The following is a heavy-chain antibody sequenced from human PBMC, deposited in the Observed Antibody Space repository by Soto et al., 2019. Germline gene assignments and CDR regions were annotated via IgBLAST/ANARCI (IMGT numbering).Heavy chain of an antibody. D-gene: IGHD6-19*01. CDR3: ARGDSTGSPTGWFDP. Sequence: QVQLVQSGAEVKKPGASVQVSCKASGYTFTRYSINWVRQAPGQGLEWVGWISNYNGDTKYAQKFQGRVTLTTDTSTTTTYMDLSSLTSDDTAVYFSARGDSTGSPTGWFDPWGQGTLVTVSS. CDR1: GYTFTRYS. J-gene: IGHJ5*02. CDR2: ISNYNGDT. V-gene: IGHV1-18*04.